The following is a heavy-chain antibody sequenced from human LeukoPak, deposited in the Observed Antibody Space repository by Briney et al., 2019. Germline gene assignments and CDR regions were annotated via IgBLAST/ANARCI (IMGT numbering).Heavy chain of an antibody. Sequence: GASVKVSCKASGYTFTGYYMHWVRQAPGQGLEWMGWINPNSGGTNYAQKFQGRVTMTRDTSISTAYMELSRLRSDDTAVYYCARDLGWSSSNWFDPWGQGTLVTVSS. CDR1: GYTFTGYY. CDR2: INPNSGGT. D-gene: IGHD2-15*01. CDR3: ARDLGWSSSNWFDP. J-gene: IGHJ5*02. V-gene: IGHV1-2*02.